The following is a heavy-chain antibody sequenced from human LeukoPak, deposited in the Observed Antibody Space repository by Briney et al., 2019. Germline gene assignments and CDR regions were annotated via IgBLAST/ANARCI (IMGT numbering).Heavy chain of an antibody. V-gene: IGHV4-59*11. CDR2: IYHTGAS. CDR1: GGSITTHY. J-gene: IGHJ2*01. CDR3: ARDTTFYDSSGYHPYWYFDL. D-gene: IGHD3-22*01. Sequence: SETLSLTCTVSGGSITTHYWSWIRQPPGEGLQWIASIYHTGASNYNPSLKSRITISLDTSKNQFSLELRYVTDADTAEYYCARDTTFYDSSGYHPYWYFDLWGRGTQSLSPQ.